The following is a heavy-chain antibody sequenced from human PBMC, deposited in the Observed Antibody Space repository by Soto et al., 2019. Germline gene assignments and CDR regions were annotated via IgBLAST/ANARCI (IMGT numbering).Heavy chain of an antibody. CDR2: ISSSSSYI. J-gene: IGHJ4*02. V-gene: IGHV3-21*01. Sequence: EVQLVESGGGLVKPGGSLRLSCAASGFTFSSYSMNWVRQAPGKGLEWVSSISSSSSYIYYADPVKGRFTISRDNAKNSLYLQMNSLRAEDTAVYYCARGAAGTRVFDYWGQGTLVTVSS. CDR1: GFTFSSYS. D-gene: IGHD6-13*01. CDR3: ARGAAGTRVFDY.